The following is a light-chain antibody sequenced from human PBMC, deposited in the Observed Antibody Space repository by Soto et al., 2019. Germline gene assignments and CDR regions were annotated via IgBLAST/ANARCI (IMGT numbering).Light chain of an antibody. Sequence: EIVLTQSPATLSLSPGERATLSCMASQTIRGLLAWYQQKPGQAPRLLIYGASSRATGIPARFSGSGSGTDFTLTISSLEPEDFAVYYCQQRSNWPPSITFGQGTRLEIK. CDR3: QQRSNWPPSIT. CDR2: GAS. J-gene: IGKJ5*01. CDR1: QTIRGL. V-gene: IGKV3-11*01.